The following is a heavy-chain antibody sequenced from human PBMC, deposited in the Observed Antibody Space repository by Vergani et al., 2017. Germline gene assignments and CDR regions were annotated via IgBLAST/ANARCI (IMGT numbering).Heavy chain of an antibody. V-gene: IGHV3-48*03. J-gene: IGHJ4*02. CDR2: ISSSGSTI. D-gene: IGHD6-13*01. CDR1: GFTFSSYE. Sequence: EVQLVESGGGLVQPGGSLRLSCAASGFTFSSYEMNWVRQAPGKGLEWVSYISSSGSTIYYADSVKGRFTISRDNAKNSLYLQMNSLRAEDTAVYYCASSPLESVSSWPIDYWGQGTLVTVSS. CDR3: ASSPLESVSSWPIDY.